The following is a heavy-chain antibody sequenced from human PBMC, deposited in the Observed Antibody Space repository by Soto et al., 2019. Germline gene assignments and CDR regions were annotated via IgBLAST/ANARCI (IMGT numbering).Heavy chain of an antibody. CDR1: GGTFRSYA. D-gene: IGHD6-6*01. Sequence: QVQLVQSGAEVKKPGSSVKVSCKASGGTFRSYAISWVRQAPGQGLEWMGGIIPISGTANYAQKFQGRVTXTXDVXTSTAYMELSSLRSEDTAVYYCAKAYSSSSHQFDYWGQGTLVTVSS. J-gene: IGHJ4*02. CDR2: IIPISGTA. CDR3: AKAYSSSSHQFDY. V-gene: IGHV1-69*12.